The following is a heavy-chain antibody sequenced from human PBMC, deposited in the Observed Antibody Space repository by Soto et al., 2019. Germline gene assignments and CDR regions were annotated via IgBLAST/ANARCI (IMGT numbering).Heavy chain of an antibody. V-gene: IGHV4-59*08. CDR3: ARVRPSFSYYYDSSGAPGPFDY. J-gene: IGHJ4*02. CDR1: GGSISSYY. CDR2: IYYSGST. D-gene: IGHD3-22*01. Sequence: PSETLSLTCTVSGGSISSYYWSWIRQPPGKGLEWIGYIYYSGSTYYNPSLKSRVTISVDTSKNQFSLKLSSVTAADTAVYYCARVRPSFSYYYDSSGAPGPFDYWGQGTLVTVSS.